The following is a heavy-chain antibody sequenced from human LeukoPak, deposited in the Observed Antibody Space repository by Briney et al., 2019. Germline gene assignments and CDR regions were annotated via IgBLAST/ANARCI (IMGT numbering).Heavy chain of an antibody. V-gene: IGHV3-15*01. CDR2: IKAKIVGGAP. Sequence: GGTLRPSCAVSGFTLSNVVMSWVRQAAGTGLEWVGRIKAKIVGGAPDYGGPVKGRLTISRDDSKKTLYLQTNSLKTERTALYYCNTGGNYDSSDTPFDYWGQGTLLTVS. J-gene: IGHJ4*02. D-gene: IGHD3-22*01. CDR3: NTGGNYDSSDTPFDY. CDR1: GFTLSNVV.